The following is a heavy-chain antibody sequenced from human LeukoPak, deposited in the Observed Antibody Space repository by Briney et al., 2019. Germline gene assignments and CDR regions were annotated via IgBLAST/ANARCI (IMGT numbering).Heavy chain of an antibody. D-gene: IGHD5-24*01. CDR2: IIPVYGTA. CDR3: ATHTGGYNYWWFDI. J-gene: IGHJ5*02. V-gene: IGHV1-69*13. CDR1: GGTFSNYP. Sequence: ASVKVSCKASGGTFSNYPIIWVRQAPGRGLEWLGGIIPVYGTANYALMFQGRITLTAHESTATAYMELRSLTSDDTAMYFCATHTGGYNYWWFDIWGQGTLVGVSS.